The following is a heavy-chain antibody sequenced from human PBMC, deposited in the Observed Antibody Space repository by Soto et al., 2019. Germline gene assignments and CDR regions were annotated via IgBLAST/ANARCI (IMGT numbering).Heavy chain of an antibody. V-gene: IGHV4-59*11. J-gene: IGHJ4*02. CDR1: RGSINSHY. D-gene: IGHD3-22*01. Sequence: PSETLSLTCTVSRGSINSHYWSWIRQSPGKGLEYIGYISYSGSTNYNPSLKSRLTISVDTSKNQFSLKLTSVTAADTAVYYCAGASSSGYYRTPNYTFEHWGQGTLVTVSS. CDR3: AGASSSGYYRTPNYTFEH. CDR2: ISYSGST.